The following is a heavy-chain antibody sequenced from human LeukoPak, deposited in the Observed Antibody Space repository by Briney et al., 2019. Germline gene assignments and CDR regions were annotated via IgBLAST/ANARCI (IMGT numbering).Heavy chain of an antibody. CDR2: ISYDGSKK. D-gene: IGHD6-13*01. V-gene: IGHV3-30*03. CDR3: ARDRAGTDYYYYMDV. J-gene: IGHJ6*03. CDR1: GFTFSSYG. Sequence: GGSLRLSCAASGFTFSSYGMHWVRQAPGKGLEWVTVISYDGSKKYYADSVKGRFTISRDNSKNTLYLQMNSLRAEDTAVYYCARDRAGTDYYYYMDVWGKGTTVTISS.